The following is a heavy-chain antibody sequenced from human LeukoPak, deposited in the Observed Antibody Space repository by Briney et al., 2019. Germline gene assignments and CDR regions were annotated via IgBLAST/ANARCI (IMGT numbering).Heavy chain of an antibody. J-gene: IGHJ5*02. D-gene: IGHD6-19*01. CDR2: ISAYNGNT. CDR3: ARDKGSGWFPQWFDP. V-gene: IGHV1-18*01. Sequence: GASVKVSCKASGYTFTSYGISWVRQAPGQGLEWMGWISAYNGNTNYAQKLQGRVTMTTDTSTSTAYMELRSLRSDDTAVYYCARDKGSGWFPQWFDPWGQGTLVTVSS. CDR1: GYTFTSYG.